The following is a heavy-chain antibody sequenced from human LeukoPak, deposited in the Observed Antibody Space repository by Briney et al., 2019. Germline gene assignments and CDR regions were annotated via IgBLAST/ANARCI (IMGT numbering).Heavy chain of an antibody. V-gene: IGHV1-46*01. J-gene: IGHJ5*02. CDR3: ARERGVAVAGEGVDP. Sequence: KPGASVKVSCKASGYTFTRHYIQWVRQAPGQGLEWMGVINPSGGSTSYAQKFQGRVTLTRDTSTSTVYMELSSLRSEDTAVYYCARERGVAVAGEGVDPWGQGTLVTVSS. CDR2: INPSGGST. CDR1: GYTFTRHY. D-gene: IGHD6-19*01.